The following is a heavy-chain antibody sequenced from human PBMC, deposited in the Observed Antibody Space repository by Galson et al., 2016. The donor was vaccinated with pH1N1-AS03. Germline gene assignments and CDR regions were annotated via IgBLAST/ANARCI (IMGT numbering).Heavy chain of an antibody. Sequence: PALVKPPQTLTLTCTFSGFSLSTSGVGVGWIRQPPGKALEWLALIYWDDDKHYSPSPKSRLTITEDTSKDQVVLTMTNMDPVDTATYYCAHFLYGDYATWFDPWGQGTLVTVSS. V-gene: IGHV2-5*02. J-gene: IGHJ5*02. D-gene: IGHD4-17*01. CDR1: GFSLSTSGVG. CDR2: IYWDDDK. CDR3: AHFLYGDYATWFDP.